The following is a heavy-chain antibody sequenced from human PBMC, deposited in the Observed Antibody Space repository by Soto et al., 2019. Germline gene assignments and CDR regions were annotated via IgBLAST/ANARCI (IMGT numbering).Heavy chain of an antibody. J-gene: IGHJ4*02. V-gene: IGHV3-53*05. D-gene: IGHD1-26*01. CDR2: IYSGGYT. Sequence: GGSLRLSCAVSGFTVSNNYMSWVRQAPGKGLEGVSVIYSGGYTAYGDSVKGRFTISRDNSKNTLYLQMNSLRDLAKGGGSAGFDYWGQGTLVTVSS. CDR1: GFTVSNNY. CDR3: GFDY.